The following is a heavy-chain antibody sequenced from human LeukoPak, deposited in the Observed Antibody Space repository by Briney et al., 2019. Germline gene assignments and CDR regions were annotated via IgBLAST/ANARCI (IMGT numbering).Heavy chain of an antibody. V-gene: IGHV3-48*03. J-gene: IGHJ6*04. D-gene: IGHD3-10*02. CDR1: GFTFSSYE. CDR2: ISSSGSTI. CDR3: AELGITMIGGV. Sequence: GRSLRLSCAASGFTFSSYEMNWDRQAPGKGLEWVSYISSSGSTIYYADSVKGRFTISRDNATNSLYLQMNSLRAEDTAVYYCAELGITMIGGVWGKGTTVTISS.